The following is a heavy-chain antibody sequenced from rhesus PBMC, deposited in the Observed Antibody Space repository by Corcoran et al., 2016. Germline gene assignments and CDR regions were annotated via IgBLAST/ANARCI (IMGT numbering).Heavy chain of an antibody. J-gene: IGHJ4*01. CDR2: INTGGST. CDR1: GFTFSSYA. CDR3: AKDRAMHYFDF. V-gene: IGHV3-103*01. Sequence: EVQLVESGGGLSQPGGSLRLSFAASGFTFSSYAMHGVRQAPGKGRDWVSAINTGGSTYYADSVKGRFTISRDNSKNTVSLQMNSLRAEDTAVYYCAKDRAMHYFDFWGQGVLVTVSS.